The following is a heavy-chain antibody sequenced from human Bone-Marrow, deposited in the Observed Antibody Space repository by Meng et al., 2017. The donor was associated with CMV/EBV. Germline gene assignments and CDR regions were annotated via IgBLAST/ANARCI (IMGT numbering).Heavy chain of an antibody. D-gene: IGHD3-3*01. J-gene: IGHJ4*02. V-gene: IGHV1-8*03. CDR3: ARGRYYDFWSGYYGEAILDY. CDR2: MNPNSGNT. CDR1: FTSYD. Sequence: FTSYDINRVRQANGRGLEWMEWMNPNSGNTDYAQRFQGRVTITRNTSISTAYMKLSSLRSEDTAVYYCARGRYYDFWSGYYGEAILDYWGQGTLVTVSS.